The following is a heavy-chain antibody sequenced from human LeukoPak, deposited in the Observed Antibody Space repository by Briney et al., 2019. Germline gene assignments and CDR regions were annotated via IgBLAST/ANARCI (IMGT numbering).Heavy chain of an antibody. CDR2: VYQSGST. CDR1: GGSISGSKYF. V-gene: IGHV4-39*07. Sequence: SETLSLTCTVSGGSISGSKYFWDWIRQPPGKGLEWIGSVYQSGSTYYNPSLKSRVTISVDTSKNQFSLKLSSVTAADTAVYYCARHGYSSGSLAWFDPWGQGTQVTVSS. CDR3: ARHGYSSGSLAWFDP. J-gene: IGHJ5*02. D-gene: IGHD6-19*01.